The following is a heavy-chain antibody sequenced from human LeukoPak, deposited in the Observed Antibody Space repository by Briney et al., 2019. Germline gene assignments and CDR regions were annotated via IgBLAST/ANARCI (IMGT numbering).Heavy chain of an antibody. CDR2: ISRSNIYK. CDR1: GFTFSSYT. D-gene: IGHD3-22*01. J-gene: IGHJ4*02. CDR3: ANSRYDSSGYYGIIGY. Sequence: PGGSLRLSCAASGFTFSSYTMNWVRLAPGKGLEWVSSISRSNIYKYYADSVKGRFTISRDNAKNSLYLQMNSLRAEDTAVYYCANSRYDSSGYYGIIGYWGQGTPVTVSS. V-gene: IGHV3-21*01.